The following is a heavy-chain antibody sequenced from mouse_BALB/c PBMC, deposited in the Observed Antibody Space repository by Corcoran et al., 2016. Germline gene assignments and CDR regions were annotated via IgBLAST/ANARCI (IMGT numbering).Heavy chain of an antibody. CDR1: GFNIKETY. Sequence: EVQLQQSGAELVKPGASVKLSCTASGFNIKETYMHWVKQRPEQGLEWIGRIDPANGNTKYDPKFQGKATITADTSSNTAYLQLSSLTSEDTAVYYWARWGPYGNYALAYWCQGTLVTASA. CDR3: ARWGPYGNYALAY. J-gene: IGHJ3*01. V-gene: IGHV14-3*02. D-gene: IGHD2-1*01. CDR2: IDPANGNT.